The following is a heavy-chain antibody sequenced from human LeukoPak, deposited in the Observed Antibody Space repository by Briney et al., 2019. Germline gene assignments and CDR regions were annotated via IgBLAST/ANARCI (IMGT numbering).Heavy chain of an antibody. CDR3: ARDRIQLWLRYYYYYGMDV. CDR1: GGSISSGDYY. CDR2: IYYSGST. D-gene: IGHD5-18*01. J-gene: IGHJ6*02. V-gene: IGHV4-30-4*01. Sequence: SQTLSFTCTVSGGSISSGDYYWSWIRQPPGKGLEWIGYIYYSGSTHYNPSLKSRVTISVDTSKNQFSLKLSSVTAADTAVYYCARDRIQLWLRYYYYYGMDVWGQGTTVTVSS.